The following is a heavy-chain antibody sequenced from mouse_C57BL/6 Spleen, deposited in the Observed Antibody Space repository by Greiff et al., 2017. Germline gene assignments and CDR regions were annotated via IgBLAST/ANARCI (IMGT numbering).Heavy chain of an antibody. V-gene: IGHV10-1*01. CDR1: GFSFNTYA. CDR3: VRHGYYGSLMDY. Sequence: EVHLVESGGGLVQPKGSLKLSCAASGFSFNTYAMNWVRQAPGTGLEWVARIRSKSNNYATYYADSVKDRFTISRDDSESMLYLQMNNLKTEDTAMYYCVRHGYYGSLMDYWGQGTSVTVSS. D-gene: IGHD1-1*01. J-gene: IGHJ4*01. CDR2: IRSKSNNYAT.